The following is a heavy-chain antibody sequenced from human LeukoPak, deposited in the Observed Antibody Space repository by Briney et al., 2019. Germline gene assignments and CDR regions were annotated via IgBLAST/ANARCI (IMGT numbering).Heavy chain of an antibody. D-gene: IGHD3-10*01. V-gene: IGHV3-48*02. CDR1: GFTFSSYN. Sequence: GGSLTLSCAASGFTFSSYNMSWVRQAPGKGLEWVSYIGSGGSTTYHADSVKGRFTISRDNAKNSLYLQMNSLTDEDTAVYYCAAGRGVYWGQGTLVTVSS. CDR2: IGSGGSTT. J-gene: IGHJ4*02. CDR3: AAGRGVY.